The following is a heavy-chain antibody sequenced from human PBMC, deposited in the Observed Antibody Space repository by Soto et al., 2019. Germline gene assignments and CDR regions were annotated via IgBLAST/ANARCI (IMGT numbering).Heavy chain of an antibody. CDR2: IYHSGST. CDR3: ARESAAGLVDY. J-gene: IGHJ4*02. V-gene: IGHV4-30-2*01. Sequence: LCGGSISSGGYSWSWIRQPPGKGLEWIGYIYHSGSTYYNPSLKSRVTISVDRSKNQFSLKLSSVTAADTAVYYCARESAAGLVDYWGQGTLVTVSS. CDR1: GGSISSGGYS. D-gene: IGHD6-13*01.